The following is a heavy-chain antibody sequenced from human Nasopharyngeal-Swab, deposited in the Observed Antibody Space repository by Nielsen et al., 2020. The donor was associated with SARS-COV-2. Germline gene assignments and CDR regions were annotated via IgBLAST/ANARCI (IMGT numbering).Heavy chain of an antibody. J-gene: IGHJ4*02. CDR2: IYTSGST. CDR1: GGSISSGSNY. Sequence: LRLSCTVSGGSISSGSNYWSWIRQPAGKGLEWIGRIYTSGSTNYNPSLKSRVTISVDTSKNQFSLKLSSVTAADTAVYYCARVTGYSSGWRGFDYWGQGTLVTVSS. D-gene: IGHD6-19*01. CDR3: ARVTGYSSGWRGFDY. V-gene: IGHV4-61*02.